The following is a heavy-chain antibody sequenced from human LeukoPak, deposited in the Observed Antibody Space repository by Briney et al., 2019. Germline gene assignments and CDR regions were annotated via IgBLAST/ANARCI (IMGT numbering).Heavy chain of an antibody. Sequence: GGSLRLSCAASGFTFSSYDMHWVRHATGKGLEWVSAIGTAGDTYYPGSVKGRFTISRENAKNSLYLQMNRLRAGDTAVYYCARVSYYYDSSGYYLVDAFDIWGQGTMVTVSS. J-gene: IGHJ3*02. CDR3: ARVSYYYDSSGYYLVDAFDI. V-gene: IGHV3-13*01. CDR2: IGTAGDT. CDR1: GFTFSSYD. D-gene: IGHD3-22*01.